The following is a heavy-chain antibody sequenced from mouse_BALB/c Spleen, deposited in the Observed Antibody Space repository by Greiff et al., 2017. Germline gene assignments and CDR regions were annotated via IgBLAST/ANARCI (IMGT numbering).Heavy chain of an antibody. J-gene: IGHJ4*01. D-gene: IGHD4-1*01. CDR3: ARGTGIYAMDY. CDR2: ISYSGST. V-gene: IGHV3-2*02. Sequence: EVKLMESGPGLVKPSQSLSLTCTVTGYSITSDYAWNWIRQFPGNKLEWMGYISYSGSTSYNPSLKSRISITRDTSKNQFFLQLNSVTTEDTATYYCARGTGIYAMDYGGQGTSVTVSA. CDR1: GYSITSDYA.